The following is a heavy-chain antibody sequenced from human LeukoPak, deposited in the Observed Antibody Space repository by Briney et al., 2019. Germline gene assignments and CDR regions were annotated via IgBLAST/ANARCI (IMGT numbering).Heavy chain of an antibody. V-gene: IGHV3-48*04. CDR2: ISSSGSTI. CDR1: GFIFSTYS. J-gene: IGHJ4*02. CDR3: ARGGLGSWTFDS. D-gene: IGHD1-26*01. Sequence: GGSLRLSCAASGFIFSTYSLNWARQAPGKGLEWASYISSSGSTIYYADSVKGRFTISRDNAKYSLYLQMDSLRAEDTAVYYCARGGLGSWTFDSWGQGALVTVSS.